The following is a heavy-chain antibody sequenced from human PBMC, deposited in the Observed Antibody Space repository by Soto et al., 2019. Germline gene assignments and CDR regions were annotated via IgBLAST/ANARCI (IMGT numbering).Heavy chain of an antibody. V-gene: IGHV3-23*01. D-gene: IGHD4-17*01. J-gene: IGHJ6*02. Sequence: PGGSLRLSCAASGFTFSSYAMSWVRQAPGKGLEWVSAISGSGGSTYYADSVKGRFTISRDNSKNTLYLQMNSLRAEDTAVYYCAKDYGGNSLVKYYYYGMDVWGQGTTVTVSS. CDR3: AKDYGGNSLVKYYYYGMDV. CDR2: ISGSGGST. CDR1: GFTFSSYA.